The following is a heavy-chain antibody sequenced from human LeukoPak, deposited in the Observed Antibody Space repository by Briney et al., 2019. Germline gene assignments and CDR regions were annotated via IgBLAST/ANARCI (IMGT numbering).Heavy chain of an antibody. CDR1: GYTFTGYY. Sequence: ASVKVSCKASGYTFTGYYMHWVRQAPGQGLEWMGWINPNSGGTNYAQNFQGRVTMTRDTSISTAYMDLSRLKSDDTAVYYCARAGGRSWFDPWGQGTLVTVSS. CDR2: INPNSGGT. J-gene: IGHJ5*02. CDR3: ARAGGRSWFDP. V-gene: IGHV1-2*02.